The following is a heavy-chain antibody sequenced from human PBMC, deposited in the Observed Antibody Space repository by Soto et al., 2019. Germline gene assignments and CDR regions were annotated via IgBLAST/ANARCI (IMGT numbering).Heavy chain of an antibody. Sequence: SETQSLTCAVSGAYFIGSYWSWIRQPPGKGLEWIGYAYYSGSTNYNPSLKSRVTISVDTSKNQFSLKLSSVTAADTAVYYCARESPLAAALDYWGQGTLVTVSS. V-gene: IGHV4-59*13. D-gene: IGHD6-13*01. CDR2: AYYSGST. CDR1: GAYFIGSY. CDR3: ARESPLAAALDY. J-gene: IGHJ4*02.